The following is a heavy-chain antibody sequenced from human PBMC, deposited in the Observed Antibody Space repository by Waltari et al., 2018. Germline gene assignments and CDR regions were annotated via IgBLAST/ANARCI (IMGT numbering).Heavy chain of an antibody. V-gene: IGHV3-30*18. J-gene: IGHJ3*02. CDR1: GFTFSSYG. CDR3: AKAGRTVTTVIGAIDI. CDR2: IWYDGSNK. Sequence: QVQLVESGGGVVQPGRSLRLSCAASGFTFSSYGMHWVRQAPGKGLEWVAVIWYDGSNKYDADSVKGRFTISRDNSKNTLYLQMNSRRAEDTAMYYCAKAGRTVTTVIGAIDIWGQGTMVTVSS. D-gene: IGHD4-17*01.